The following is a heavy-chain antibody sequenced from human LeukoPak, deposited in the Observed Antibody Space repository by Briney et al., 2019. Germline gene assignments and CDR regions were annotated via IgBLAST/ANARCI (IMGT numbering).Heavy chain of an antibody. Sequence: TSETLSLTCAVYGGSFSGHYWSWIRQPPGKGLEWIGEINHSGSTNYNPSLKSRVTISVDTSKNQFSLKLSSVTAADTAVYYCARGLRLRYFDWLPNRVFDYWGQGTLVTVSS. D-gene: IGHD3-9*01. CDR3: ARGLRLRYFDWLPNRVFDY. CDR1: GGSFSGHY. J-gene: IGHJ4*02. CDR2: INHSGST. V-gene: IGHV4-34*01.